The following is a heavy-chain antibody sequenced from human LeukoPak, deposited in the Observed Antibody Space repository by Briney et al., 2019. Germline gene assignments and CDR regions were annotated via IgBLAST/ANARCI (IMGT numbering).Heavy chain of an antibody. J-gene: IGHJ4*02. CDR3: ARANALYCSSTSCLFDY. CDR2: INPNSGGT. V-gene: IGHV1-2*02. Sequence: ASVKVSCKASGYTFTDYYIHWVRQAPGQGLEWMAWINPNSGGTYYAQNFHDRITLTRDTSISTAYMELSRLRSDDAAIYYCARANALYCSSTSCLFDYWGQGTLVTVSS. CDR1: GYTFTDYY. D-gene: IGHD2-2*01.